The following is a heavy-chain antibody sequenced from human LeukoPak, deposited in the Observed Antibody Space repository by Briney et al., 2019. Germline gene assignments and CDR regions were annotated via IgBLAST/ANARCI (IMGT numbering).Heavy chain of an antibody. CDR2: ISGSGGNT. V-gene: IGHV3-23*01. J-gene: IGHJ4*02. D-gene: IGHD1-7*01. CDR3: ATQSTGTTDY. CDR1: GFTFSSYA. Sequence: GGSLRLSCAGSGFTFSSYAMNWVRRAPGKGLEWVSGISGSGGNTYYADSVKGRFTISRGNSKNTLYLQMNSLRAEDTAVYYCATQSTGTTDYWGQGTLVTVSS.